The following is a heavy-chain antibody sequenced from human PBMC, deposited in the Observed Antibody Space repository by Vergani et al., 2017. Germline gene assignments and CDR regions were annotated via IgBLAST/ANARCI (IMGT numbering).Heavy chain of an antibody. D-gene: IGHD6-13*01. CDR1: GGTFSSYA. CDR2: IIPILGIA. V-gene: IGHV1-69*04. J-gene: IGHJ4*02. Sequence: QVQLVQSGAEVKKPGSSVKVSCKASGGTFSSYAISWVRQAPGQGLEWMGRIIPILGIANYAQKFQGRVTITADKSTSTAYMELSSLRSEDTAVYYCARESGSSWSSANFDYWGQGTLVTVSS. CDR3: ARESGSSWSSANFDY.